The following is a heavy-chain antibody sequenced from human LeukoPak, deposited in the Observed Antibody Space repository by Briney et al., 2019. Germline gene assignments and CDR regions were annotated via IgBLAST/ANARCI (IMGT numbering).Heavy chain of an antibody. D-gene: IGHD6-13*01. CDR3: ARDGTAAGLYFDL. J-gene: IGHJ4*01. V-gene: IGHV3-7*01. Sequence: GGSLRLSCAVSGFTFSSYWMNWVRQAPGKGLEWVASIRQDGGGKSYVDSVKGRFTISRDNTKNSLYLQMSSLRAEDTAVYYCARDGTAAGLYFDLWGQGTLVTVSS. CDR1: GFTFSSYW. CDR2: IRQDGGGK.